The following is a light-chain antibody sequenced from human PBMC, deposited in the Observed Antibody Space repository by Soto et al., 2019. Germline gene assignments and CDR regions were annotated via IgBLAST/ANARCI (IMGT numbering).Light chain of an antibody. Sequence: DIQMTQSPSTLSASVGDRVTITCRASQSISSWLAWYQQKPGKAPKLLIYKASSLESGVPSRYSGSGSRTGITLTISSLQPDDFATAYCQQSRTFGHGTKVDIK. CDR2: KAS. V-gene: IGKV1-5*03. CDR3: QQSRT. CDR1: QSISSW. J-gene: IGKJ1*01.